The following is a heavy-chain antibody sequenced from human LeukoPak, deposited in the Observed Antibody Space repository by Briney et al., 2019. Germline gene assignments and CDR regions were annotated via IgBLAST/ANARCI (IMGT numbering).Heavy chain of an antibody. Sequence: GGSLRLSCAASGFTFSSYWMSWVRQAPGKGLEWVANIKQDGSEKYYVDSVKGRFTISRDNAKNSLYLQMNSLRAEDTAVYYCARAANYDYVWGSSPRHGMDVWGQGTTVTVSS. CDR2: IKQDGSEK. CDR1: GFTFSSYW. CDR3: ARAANYDYVWGSSPRHGMDV. J-gene: IGHJ6*02. V-gene: IGHV3-7*01. D-gene: IGHD3-16*01.